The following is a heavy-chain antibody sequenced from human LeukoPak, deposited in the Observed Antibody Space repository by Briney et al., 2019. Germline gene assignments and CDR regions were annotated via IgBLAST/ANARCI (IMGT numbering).Heavy chain of an antibody. D-gene: IGHD2-21*01. J-gene: IGHJ5*02. CDR3: ARPSYCVADNCGYWLDP. Sequence: ASMKVSCKTSGYTFTKYLIHWVRQAPGQGLEWMGTINPQGDITNYAQRFQGRITLTEDTSTSTVYMELSSLTSEDTAVYYCARPSYCVADNCGYWLDPWGPETLVTVSS. V-gene: IGHV1-46*01. CDR1: GYTFTKYL. CDR2: INPQGDIT.